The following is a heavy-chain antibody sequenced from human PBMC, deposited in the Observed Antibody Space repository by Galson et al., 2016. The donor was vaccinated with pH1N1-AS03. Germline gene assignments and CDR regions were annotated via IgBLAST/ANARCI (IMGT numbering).Heavy chain of an antibody. CDR3: SRLVVQAFAY. J-gene: IGHJ4*02. CDR1: GGSISSHY. CDR2: VYDRVNT. Sequence: ETLSLTCTVSGGSISSHYWSWIRQSPGKGLEWIGYVYDRVNTNYNPSLKSRVTISVDTSKNQFSLNLSSVTAADTAVYYCSRLVVQAFAYWGQGMLVTVSS. V-gene: IGHV4-59*11. D-gene: IGHD3-10*02.